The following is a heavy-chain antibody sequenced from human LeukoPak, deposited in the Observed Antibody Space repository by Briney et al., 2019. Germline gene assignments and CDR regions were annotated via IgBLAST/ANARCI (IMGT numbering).Heavy chain of an antibody. J-gene: IGHJ3*02. CDR1: GGSISSSNW. CDR3: ARDPLYSGIYGAFDI. Sequence: SGTLSLTCAVSGGSISSSNWWSWVRQPPGKGLEWIGEIYHSGSTNYNPSLKSRVTISVDKSKNQFSLKLSSVTAADTAVYYCARDPLYSGIYGAFDIWGQGTMVTVSS. D-gene: IGHD1-26*01. V-gene: IGHV4-4*02. CDR2: IYHSGST.